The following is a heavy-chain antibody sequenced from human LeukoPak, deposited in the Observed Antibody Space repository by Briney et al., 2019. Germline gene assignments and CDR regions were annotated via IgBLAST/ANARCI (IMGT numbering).Heavy chain of an antibody. Sequence: SVKVSCKASGGTFSSYAISWVRQAPGQGLEWMGGIIPIFGTANYAQKFQGRVTITADESTSTAYMELSSLRSEDTAVYYCARGDWGYGDAFDIWGQGTMVTVSS. CDR2: IIPIFGTA. J-gene: IGHJ3*02. D-gene: IGHD3-16*01. CDR3: ARGDWGYGDAFDI. CDR1: GGTFSSYA. V-gene: IGHV1-69*13.